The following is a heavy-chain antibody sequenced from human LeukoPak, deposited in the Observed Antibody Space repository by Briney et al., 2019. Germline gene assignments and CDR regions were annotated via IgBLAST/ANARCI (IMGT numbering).Heavy chain of an antibody. D-gene: IGHD5-24*01. Sequence: SETLSLTCTVSGGSFNPFYWNWIRQPAGKGLEWIGRIYISGSTHYNPSLKSRVTMSVDTSKNQFSLKLSSVTAADTAVYYCALWVDGWFDPWGQGTLVTVSS. CDR1: GGSFNPFY. CDR2: IYISGST. CDR3: ALWVDGWFDP. V-gene: IGHV4-4*07. J-gene: IGHJ5*02.